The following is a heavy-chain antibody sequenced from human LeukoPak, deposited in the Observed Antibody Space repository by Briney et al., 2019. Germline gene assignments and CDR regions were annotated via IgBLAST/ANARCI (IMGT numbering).Heavy chain of an antibody. V-gene: IGHV3-23*01. CDR3: AKKSTHLYSSGWYGFDY. CDR2: ISGSGGST. D-gene: IGHD6-19*01. Sequence: GGSLRLSCAASGFTFSSYGVSWVRQAPGKGLEWVSAISGSGGSTYYADSVKGRFTISRDNSKNTLYLQMNSLRAEDTAVYYCAKKSTHLYSSGWYGFDYWGQGTLVTVSS. CDR1: GFTFSSYG. J-gene: IGHJ4*02.